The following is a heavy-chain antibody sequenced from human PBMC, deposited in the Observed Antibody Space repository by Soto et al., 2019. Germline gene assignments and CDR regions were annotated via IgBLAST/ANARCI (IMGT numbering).Heavy chain of an antibody. CDR1: GGSISSGDYY. Sequence: SETLSLTCTVSGGSISSGDYYWSWNRQPPGKGLEWIGYIYYSGSTYYNPSLKSRVTISVDTSKNQFSLKLSSVTAADTAVYYCAREAIVVVPAASPYGMDVWGQGTTVTVS. CDR3: AREAIVVVPAASPYGMDV. D-gene: IGHD2-2*01. J-gene: IGHJ6*02. V-gene: IGHV4-30-4*01. CDR2: IYYSGST.